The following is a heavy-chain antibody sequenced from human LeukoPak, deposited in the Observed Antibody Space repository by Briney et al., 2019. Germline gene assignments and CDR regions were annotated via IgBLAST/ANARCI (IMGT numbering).Heavy chain of an antibody. D-gene: IGHD3-16*02. CDR3: AKDVSEDYHAWGSYRSDS. J-gene: IGHJ4*02. CDR2: VTGSGGTT. V-gene: IGHV3-23*01. Sequence: GGSLRLSCEASGFTFSSFAMSWVRQAPGKGLEWVSSVTGSGGTTYYADSVKGRFTISRDHSRNTLYLQMNSLRAEDTAMYYCAKDVSEDYHAWGSYRSDSWGQGTLVTVSS. CDR1: GFTFSSFA.